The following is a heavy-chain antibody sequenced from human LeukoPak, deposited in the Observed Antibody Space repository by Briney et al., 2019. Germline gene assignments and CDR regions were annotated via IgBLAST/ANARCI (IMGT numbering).Heavy chain of an antibody. CDR2: ISYDGTNK. CDR3: ARGYDY. V-gene: IGHV3-30*03. Sequence: GGSLRLSCAASGFTFDTYAMHWVRQAPGKGLEWVALISYDGTNKYYADSVKGRFTVSRDNSKNTLFLQMNSLRVEDTAVYYCARGYDYWGQGTLVTVSS. J-gene: IGHJ4*02. D-gene: IGHD5-18*01. CDR1: GFTFDTYA.